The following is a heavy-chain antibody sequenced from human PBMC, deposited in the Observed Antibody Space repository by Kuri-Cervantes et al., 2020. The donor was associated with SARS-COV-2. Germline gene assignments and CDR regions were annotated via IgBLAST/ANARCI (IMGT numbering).Heavy chain of an antibody. Sequence: SESLSLTCTVSGCSISSSSYYWGWIRQPPGKGLEWIGSIYYSGSTYYNSSLKSRVTISVDTSKNQFALKLSSVTAADTAVYYCARLRVDYGDYSRQYYFDYWGQGTLVTVSS. D-gene: IGHD4-17*01. CDR1: GCSISSSSYY. J-gene: IGHJ4*02. CDR2: IYYSGST. V-gene: IGHV4-39*01. CDR3: ARLRVDYGDYSRQYYFDY.